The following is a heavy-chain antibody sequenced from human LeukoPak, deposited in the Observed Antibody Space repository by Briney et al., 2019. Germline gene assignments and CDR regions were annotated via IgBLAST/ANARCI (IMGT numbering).Heavy chain of an antibody. CDR1: GFTFSNYW. V-gene: IGHV3-74*01. D-gene: IGHD3-9*01. CDR2: IKSDGSST. Sequence: GGSLRLSCAASGFTFSNYWMHWVRQAPGKGLVWVSRIKSDGSSTTYADSVKGRFTISRDNAKNTLYLQMNSLRAEDTAVYYCARGSRPVYNLLTGKRYFDYWGQGTLLTVSS. CDR3: ARGSRPVYNLLTGKRYFDY. J-gene: IGHJ4*02.